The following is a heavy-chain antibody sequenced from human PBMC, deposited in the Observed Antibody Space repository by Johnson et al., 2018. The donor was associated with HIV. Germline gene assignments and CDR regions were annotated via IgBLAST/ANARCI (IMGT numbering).Heavy chain of an antibody. D-gene: IGHD1-26*01. CDR2: IWYDGSNK. CDR1: GFTFSSYG. Sequence: VQLVESGGGVVQPGRSLRLSCAASGFTFSSYGMHWVRQAPGKGLEWVAVIWYDGSNKYYADSVQGRFTISRDNSKTTLYLQMNSLRAEDTALYYCARDRYWDYVVGAFDIWGQGTMVTVSS. CDR3: ARDRYWDYVVGAFDI. V-gene: IGHV3-33*01. J-gene: IGHJ3*02.